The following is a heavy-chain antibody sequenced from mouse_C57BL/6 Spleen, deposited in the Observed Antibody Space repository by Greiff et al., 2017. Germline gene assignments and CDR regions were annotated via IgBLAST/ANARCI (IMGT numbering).Heavy chain of an antibody. V-gene: IGHV1-39*01. CDR2: INPNYGTT. CDR1: GYSFTDYN. J-gene: IGHJ4*01. Sequence: VHVKQSGPELVKPGASVKISCKASGYSFTDYNMNWVKQSNGKSLEWIGVINPNYGTTSYNQKFKGKATLTVDQSSSTAYMQLNSLTSEDSAVYYCAREGNYYGSTYYYAMDYWGQGTSVTVAS. D-gene: IGHD1-1*01. CDR3: AREGNYYGSTYYYAMDY.